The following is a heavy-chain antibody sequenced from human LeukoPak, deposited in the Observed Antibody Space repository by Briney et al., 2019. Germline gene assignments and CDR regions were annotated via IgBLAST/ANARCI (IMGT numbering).Heavy chain of an antibody. CDR1: GFTFSSHW. Sequence: GGSLRLSCAASGFTFSSHWMHWVRQAPGKGLEWVSSISSNSDYIYYADSLKGRFTISRDNAKNSLYLQMNSLRAEDTAVYYRARVPYSSWFYFDFWGQGTLVTVSS. V-gene: IGHV3-21*01. CDR2: ISSNSDYI. D-gene: IGHD6-13*01. J-gene: IGHJ4*02. CDR3: ARVPYSSWFYFDF.